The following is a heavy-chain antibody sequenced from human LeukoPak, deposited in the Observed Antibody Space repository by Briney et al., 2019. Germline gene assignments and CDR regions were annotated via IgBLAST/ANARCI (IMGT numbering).Heavy chain of an antibody. D-gene: IGHD3-22*01. CDR3: AKDRTYYYDSSGYYEYYMDV. V-gene: IGHV3-21*04. J-gene: IGHJ6*03. CDR2: ISSSSSYI. CDR1: GFTFSSYN. Sequence: KSGGSLRLSCAASGFTFSSYNMNWGRQAPGNGLEWVSSISSSSSYIYYADSVKGRFTISRDNAKNSLYLQMNSLRAEDTALYYCAKDRTYYYDSSGYYEYYMDVWGKGTTVTVSS.